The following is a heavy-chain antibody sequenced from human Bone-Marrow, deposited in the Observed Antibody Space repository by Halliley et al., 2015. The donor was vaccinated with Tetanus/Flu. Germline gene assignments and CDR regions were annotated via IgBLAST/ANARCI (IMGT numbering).Heavy chain of an antibody. J-gene: IGHJ1*01. V-gene: IGHV4-59*09. Sequence: EWIWFIYYSGPPIYNPSLKSRVTISVARSKGQFSLKLGSMTAADTAVYYCASGYDFWSGHFPHWGQGTLVTVSS. D-gene: IGHD3-3*01. CDR2: IYYSGPP. CDR3: ASGYDFWSGHFPH.